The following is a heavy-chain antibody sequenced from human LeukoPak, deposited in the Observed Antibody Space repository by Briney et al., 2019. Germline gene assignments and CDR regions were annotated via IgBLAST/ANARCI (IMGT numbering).Heavy chain of an antibody. CDR3: ARGGPDYDLLTGYDF. J-gene: IGHJ4*02. V-gene: IGHV3-7*01. D-gene: IGHD3-9*01. CDR1: GFTFSDYW. Sequence: GGSLRLSCAASGFTFSDYWMSWVRQAPGRGLEWVANIKQDESEKYYVDSVKGRFTISRDNAKNSLYLQMSSLRAEDTAVYFCARGGPDYDLLTGYDFWGQGTLVTVSS. CDR2: IKQDESEK.